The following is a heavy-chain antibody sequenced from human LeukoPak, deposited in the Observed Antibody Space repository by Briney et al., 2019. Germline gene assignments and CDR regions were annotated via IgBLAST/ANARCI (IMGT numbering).Heavy chain of an antibody. Sequence: PVKVSCKASGGTFSSYAISWVRQAPGQGLEWMGGIIPIFGTANYAQKFQGRVTITADESTSTAYMELSSLRSEDTAVYYCAAGRGRWLQFSIDYWGQGTLVTVSS. CDR3: AAGRGRWLQFSIDY. CDR2: IIPIFGTA. D-gene: IGHD5-24*01. V-gene: IGHV1-69*01. CDR1: GGTFSSYA. J-gene: IGHJ4*02.